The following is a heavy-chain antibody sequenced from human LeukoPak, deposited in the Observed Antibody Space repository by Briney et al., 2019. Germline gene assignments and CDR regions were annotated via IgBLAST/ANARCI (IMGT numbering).Heavy chain of an antibody. D-gene: IGHD3-22*01. CDR3: ARDRPHYYDSSGYGDY. Sequence: PSETLSLTCAVYGGSFSGYYWSWIRQPPGKGLEWIGEINHSGSTNYNPSLKSRVTISADTSQNQFSLKLSSVTAADTAVYYCARDRPHYYDSSGYGDYWGQGTLVTVSS. CDR2: INHSGST. V-gene: IGHV4-34*01. CDR1: GGSFSGYY. J-gene: IGHJ4*02.